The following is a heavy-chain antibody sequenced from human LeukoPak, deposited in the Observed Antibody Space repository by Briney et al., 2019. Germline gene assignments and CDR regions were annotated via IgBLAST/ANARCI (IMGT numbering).Heavy chain of an antibody. J-gene: IGHJ4*02. V-gene: IGHV3-23*01. CDR1: GFTFSNYA. Sequence: GGSLRLSCAASGFTFSNYAMSWVRQAPGKGLEWVSGIGGSGSSTYYAESVKGRFTISRDNSKNTLYLQMNSLRAEDTAAYYCARAFDDYFFDYWGQGTLVTASS. D-gene: IGHD2-21*02. CDR3: ARAFDDYFFDY. CDR2: IGGSGSST.